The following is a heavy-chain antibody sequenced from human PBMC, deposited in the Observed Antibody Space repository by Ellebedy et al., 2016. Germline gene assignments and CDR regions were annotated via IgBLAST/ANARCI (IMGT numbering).Heavy chain of an antibody. D-gene: IGHD3-10*01. Sequence: GESLKISCKGSGYSFTSYWISWVRQMPGKGLEWMGRIDPSDSYTNYSPSFQGHVTISADKSISTAYLQWSSLKASDTAMYYCARWEDGSGSHSSPPALLGVWGQGTTVTVSS. V-gene: IGHV5-10-1*01. CDR2: IDPSDSYT. CDR3: ARWEDGSGSHSSPPALLGV. CDR1: GYSFTSYW. J-gene: IGHJ6*02.